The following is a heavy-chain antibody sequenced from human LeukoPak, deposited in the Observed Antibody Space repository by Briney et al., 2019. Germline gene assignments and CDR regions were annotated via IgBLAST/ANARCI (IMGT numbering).Heavy chain of an antibody. CDR1: GYTFTSYY. D-gene: IGHD3-22*01. J-gene: IGHJ2*01. V-gene: IGHV1-46*01. Sequence: ASVKVSRKASGYTFTSYYMHWVRQAPGQGLEWMGIINPSGGSTSYAQKFQGRVTMTRDTSTSTVYMELSSLRSEDTAVYYCARKLNTYYYDSSGLDLWGRGTLVTVSS. CDR2: INPSGGST. CDR3: ARKLNTYYYDSSGLDL.